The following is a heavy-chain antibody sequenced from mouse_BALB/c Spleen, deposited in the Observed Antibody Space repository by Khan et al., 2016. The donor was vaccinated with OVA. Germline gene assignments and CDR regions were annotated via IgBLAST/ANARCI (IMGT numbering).Heavy chain of an antibody. V-gene: IGHV1S137*01. CDR2: ISTYYGDV. CDR3: VRGSGKSRFAY. D-gene: IGHD1-3*01. CDR1: GYTFTDFA. Sequence: QVQLKQSGAELVRPGVSVRISCKGSGYTFTDFAMHWVKQSHAKSLEWLGVISTYYGDVDYNHKFRDKATMTVDKSSNTAYMELAGLTSEDSAIYYCVRGSGKSRFAYWGQGTLVTVSA. J-gene: IGHJ3*01.